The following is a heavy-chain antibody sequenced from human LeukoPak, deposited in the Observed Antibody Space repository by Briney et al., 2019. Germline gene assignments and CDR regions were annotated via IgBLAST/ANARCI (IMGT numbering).Heavy chain of an antibody. D-gene: IGHD3-10*01. CDR1: GFTFSSYG. V-gene: IGHV3-33*01. CDR2: IWYDGSNK. CDR3: ARDVVVRGVINFFDY. J-gene: IGHJ4*02. Sequence: GGSLRLSCAASGFTFSSYGMHWVRQAPGKGLAWVAVIWYDGSNKYYADSVKGRFTISRDNSKNTLYLQMNSLRAEDTAVYYCARDVVVRGVINFFDYWGQGTLVTVSS.